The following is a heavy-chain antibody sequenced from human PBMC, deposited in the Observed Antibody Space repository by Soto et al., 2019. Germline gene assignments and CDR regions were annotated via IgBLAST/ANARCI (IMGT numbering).Heavy chain of an antibody. Sequence: QVQLQESGPGLVKPSQTLSLTCTVSGGSISSGGYYWSWIRQHPGKGLEWIGYIYYSGSTYYNPSLKSRVTISVDTSKNQFSLKLSSVTAADTAMYYCARGLWFGELFPAGMDVWGQGTTVTVSS. V-gene: IGHV4-31*03. CDR3: ARGLWFGELFPAGMDV. CDR2: IYYSGST. D-gene: IGHD3-10*01. J-gene: IGHJ6*02. CDR1: GGSISSGGYY.